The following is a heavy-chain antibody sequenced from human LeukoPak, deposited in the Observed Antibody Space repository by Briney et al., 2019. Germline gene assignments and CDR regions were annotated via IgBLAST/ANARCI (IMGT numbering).Heavy chain of an antibody. J-gene: IGHJ6*02. V-gene: IGHV1-18*01. Sequence: ASVKVSCKASGYTFTSYGISWVRQAPGQGLEWMGWISAYNGNTNYAQKLQGRVTMTTDISTSTAYMELRSLRSDDTAVYYCARDTITMIVVVIPGNGMDVWGQGTTVTVSS. CDR1: GYTFTSYG. CDR2: ISAYNGNT. D-gene: IGHD3-22*01. CDR3: ARDTITMIVVVIPGNGMDV.